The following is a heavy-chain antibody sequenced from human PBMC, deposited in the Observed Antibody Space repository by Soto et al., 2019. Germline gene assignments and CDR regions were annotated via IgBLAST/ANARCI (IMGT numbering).Heavy chain of an antibody. CDR2: IYYSGST. V-gene: IGHV4-39*01. CDR3: ARNLLTASNLFDP. Sequence: PSETLSLTCTVSGGSISSSSYYWGWIRQPPGKGLEWIGSIYYSGSTYYNPSLKSRVTISVDTSKNQFSLKLSSVTAADTAVYYCARNLLTASNLFDPWGQGTLVTVSS. J-gene: IGHJ5*02. D-gene: IGHD3-9*01. CDR1: GGSISSSSYY.